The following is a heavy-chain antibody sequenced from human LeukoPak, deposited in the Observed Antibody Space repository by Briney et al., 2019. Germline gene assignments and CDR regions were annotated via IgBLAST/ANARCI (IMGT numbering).Heavy chain of an antibody. CDR3: ATYNWEYEADY. D-gene: IGHD1-20*01. V-gene: IGHV3-21*01. Sequence: PGGSLRLSCAASGFTLSTYNMKWVRQAPRKGLEWVSSISTSSSYIYYADSVKGRFTISRDNARNSLYLQMNSLRAEDTAVYYCATYNWEYEADYWGQGTLVTVSS. CDR1: GFTLSTYN. CDR2: ISTSSSYI. J-gene: IGHJ4*02.